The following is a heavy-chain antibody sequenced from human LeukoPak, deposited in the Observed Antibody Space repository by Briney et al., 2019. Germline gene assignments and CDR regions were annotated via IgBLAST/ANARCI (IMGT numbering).Heavy chain of an antibody. Sequence: PGGSLRLSCAVSGFTLSSYWMTWVRQAPGKGLERVANIKQDGSEKYYVDSVKGRFTISRDNAKNSLYLQMNSLRAEDTAVYYCARGVNWWYFDLWGRGTLVTVSS. V-gene: IGHV3-7*01. D-gene: IGHD1-1*01. J-gene: IGHJ2*01. CDR1: GFTLSSYW. CDR2: IKQDGSEK. CDR3: ARGVNWWYFDL.